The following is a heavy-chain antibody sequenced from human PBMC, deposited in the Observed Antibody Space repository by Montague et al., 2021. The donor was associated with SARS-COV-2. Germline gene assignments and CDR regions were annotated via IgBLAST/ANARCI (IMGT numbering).Heavy chain of an antibody. D-gene: IGHD4-17*01. V-gene: IGHV3-48*02. CDR3: ARDPRGDGDYFYDY. J-gene: IGHJ4*02. CDR2: ISSSGTIT. CDR1: GFTFTSYA. Sequence: SLRLSCAASGFTFTSYAMNWVRQAPGKGLGWVSFISSSGTITYYADSVRGRFTISRDNAKNSLSLHMNSLRDEDTAVYYCARDPRGDGDYFYDYWGQGTLVTVSS.